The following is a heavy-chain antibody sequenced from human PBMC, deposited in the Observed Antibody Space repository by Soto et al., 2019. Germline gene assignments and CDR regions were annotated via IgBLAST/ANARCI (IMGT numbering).Heavy chain of an antibody. CDR1: GFTFSSYA. J-gene: IGHJ3*02. Sequence: GGSLRLSCAASGFTFSSYAMHWVRQAPGKGLEWVAVISYDGSNKYYADSVKGRFTISRDNSKNTLYLQMNSLRAEDTALYYCARGLRWIDAFDIWGQGTMVTVSS. CDR2: ISYDGSNK. V-gene: IGHV3-30-3*01. D-gene: IGHD4-17*01. CDR3: ARGLRWIDAFDI.